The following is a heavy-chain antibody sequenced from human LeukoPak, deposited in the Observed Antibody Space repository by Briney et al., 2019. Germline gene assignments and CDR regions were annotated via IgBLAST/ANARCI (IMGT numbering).Heavy chain of an antibody. Sequence: GSLRLSCAASGFTFSSYAMNWIRQPPGKGLEWIGEINHSGSTNYNPSLKSRVTISVDTSKNQFSLKLSSVTAADTAVYYCAREPTDKYYFDYWGQGTLVTVSS. CDR1: GFTFSSYA. J-gene: IGHJ4*02. V-gene: IGHV4-34*01. D-gene: IGHD4-11*01. CDR3: AREPTDKYYFDY. CDR2: INHSGST.